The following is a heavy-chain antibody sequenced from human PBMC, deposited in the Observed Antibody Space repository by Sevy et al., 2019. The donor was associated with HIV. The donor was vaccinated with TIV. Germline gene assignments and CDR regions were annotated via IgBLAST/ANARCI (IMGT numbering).Heavy chain of an antibody. CDR3: GRGKSGYGYALNY. V-gene: IGHV3-66*01. CDR2: IHSDDTT. D-gene: IGHD5-18*01. J-gene: IGHJ4*02. Sequence: GESLKISCAASGFTVNSNYMTWVRQAPGKGLEGVSVIHSDDTTYHADSVKDRFTISRDNFKNTLYLHMSSLRAEDTAVYYCGRGKSGYGYALNYWGQGTLVTVSS. CDR1: GFTVNSNY.